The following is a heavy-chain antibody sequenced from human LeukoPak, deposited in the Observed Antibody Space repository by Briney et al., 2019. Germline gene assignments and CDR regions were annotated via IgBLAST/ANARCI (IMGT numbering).Heavy chain of an antibody. CDR2: IYYSGCT. Sequence: SETLSLTCTVSGGSISSYYWSWIRQPPGKGLEWIGYIYYSGCTNYNPSLKSRVTISVDTSKNQFSLKLSSVTAADTAVYYCARELDNWFDPWGQGTLVTVSS. CDR1: GGSISSYY. V-gene: IGHV4-59*01. CDR3: ARELDNWFDP. J-gene: IGHJ5*02.